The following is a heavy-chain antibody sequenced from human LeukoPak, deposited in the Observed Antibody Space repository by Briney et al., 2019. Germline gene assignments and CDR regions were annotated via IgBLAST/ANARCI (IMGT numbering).Heavy chain of an antibody. CDR1: GYSISSGYY. V-gene: IGHV4-38-2*01. J-gene: IGHJ4*02. CDR2: TYHSGST. D-gene: IGHD5-24*01. CDR3: ARLGGDGYNRDFDY. Sequence: PSETLSLTCAVSGYSISSGYYWGWIRQPPGKGLEWIGSTYHSGSTYYNPSLKSRVTISVDTSKNQFSLKLSFVTAADTAVYYCARLGGDGYNRDFDYWGQGTLVTVSS.